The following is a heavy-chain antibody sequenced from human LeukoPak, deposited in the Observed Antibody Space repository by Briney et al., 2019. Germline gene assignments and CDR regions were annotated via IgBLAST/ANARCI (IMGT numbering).Heavy chain of an antibody. Sequence: SETLSLTCAVYGGSFSGYYWSWIRQPPGKGLEWIGEINHSGSTNYNPSLKSRVTISVDTSKNQFSLKLSSVTAADTAVYYCARHALDYGLNYYYMDVWGKGTTVTVSS. V-gene: IGHV4-34*01. CDR3: ARHALDYGLNYYYMDV. J-gene: IGHJ6*03. CDR2: INHSGST. CDR1: GGSFSGYY. D-gene: IGHD4-17*01.